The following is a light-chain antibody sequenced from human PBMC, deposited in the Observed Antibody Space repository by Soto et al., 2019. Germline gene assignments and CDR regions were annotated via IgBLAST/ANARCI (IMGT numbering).Light chain of an antibody. V-gene: IGLV2-14*03. J-gene: IGLJ1*01. CDR1: SSDVGGYKY. Sequence: QSALTQPASVSGSPGQSITISCTGTSSDVGGYKYVSWYQQHPGKAPKLMMYDVNNRPSGASNRFSGPKSGNTASLTISGLQAEDEADYYCSSYSRSSTLYVFGTGTKLTVL. CDR3: SSYSRSSTLYV. CDR2: DVN.